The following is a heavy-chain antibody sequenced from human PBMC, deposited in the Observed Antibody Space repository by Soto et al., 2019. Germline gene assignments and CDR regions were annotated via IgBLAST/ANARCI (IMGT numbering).Heavy chain of an antibody. CDR1: GFTFSSYA. D-gene: IGHD3-9*01. V-gene: IGHV3-30-3*01. CDR3: ARDPPNTIPIDC. Sequence: QVQLVESGGGVVQPGRSLRLSCAASGFTFSSYAMHWVRQAPGKGLEWVAVISYDGSNKYYADSVKGRFTISRDNAKNTVYLQANSLTAEDTAMYYCARDPPNTIPIDCWGQGTLVTVSS. J-gene: IGHJ4*02. CDR2: ISYDGSNK.